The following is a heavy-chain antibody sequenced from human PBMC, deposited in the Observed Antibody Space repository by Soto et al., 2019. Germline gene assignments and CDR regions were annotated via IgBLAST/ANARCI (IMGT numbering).Heavy chain of an antibody. Sequence: QVQLVQSGAEVKKPGASVKVSCKASGYTFTSYDINWGRQATGQGLEWMGWMNPNRGNTGYAQKSQGRVTMTRNTYISTAYMDLISLRSEDTAVYYCARERSAAGTGWFDPWGQGTLVTVSS. V-gene: IGHV1-8*01. J-gene: IGHJ5*02. CDR2: MNPNRGNT. CDR3: ARERSAAGTGWFDP. CDR1: GYTFTSYD. D-gene: IGHD6-13*01.